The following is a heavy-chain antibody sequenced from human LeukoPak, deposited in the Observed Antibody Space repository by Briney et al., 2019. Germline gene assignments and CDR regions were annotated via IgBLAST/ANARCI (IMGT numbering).Heavy chain of an antibody. V-gene: IGHV3-7*01. J-gene: IGHJ2*01. D-gene: IGHD6-13*01. CDR2: INQYGTEK. Sequence: PGGSLRLSCAASGFTVSEFWMTWVRQAPGKGLEGVANINQYGTEKNYMDSMKGRLTTSRDNTNHSLFLQMNSLRVDDTAVYHCARVSAAGTGFLDLWGRGTLVLVSA. CDR1: GFTVSEFW. CDR3: ARVSAAGTGFLDL.